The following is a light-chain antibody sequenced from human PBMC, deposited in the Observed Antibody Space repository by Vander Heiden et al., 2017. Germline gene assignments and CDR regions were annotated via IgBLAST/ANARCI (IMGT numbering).Light chain of an antibody. V-gene: IGLV2-23*01. CDR2: EGS. Sequence: QSALTQPAPVSGSPGQSTTISCTGTSSDVGIYNLVSWDQQHPGKARKLMIYEGSKRPSGVSNRFSGSKSGKTASLTISGLQAEDEADYYCCSYAGSSTWVFGGGTKLTGL. J-gene: IGLJ3*02. CDR1: SSDVGIYNL. CDR3: CSYAGSSTWV.